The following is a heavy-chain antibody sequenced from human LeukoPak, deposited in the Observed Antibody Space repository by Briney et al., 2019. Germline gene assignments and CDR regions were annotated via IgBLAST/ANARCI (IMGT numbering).Heavy chain of an antibody. V-gene: IGHV4-61*02. CDR1: GGSISRGSDY. D-gene: IGHD3-16*02. Sequence: SETLSLTCTVSGGSISRGSDYWSWIRQPAGEGLEWIGRIYTSVSTNYNPSRKSRVTISVDTSKNQFSLKLRSVTAADTAVYYCARGESSYDYVWGSYRSNWFDPWGQGTQVTVSS. J-gene: IGHJ5*02. CDR2: IYTSVST. CDR3: ARGESSYDYVWGSYRSNWFDP.